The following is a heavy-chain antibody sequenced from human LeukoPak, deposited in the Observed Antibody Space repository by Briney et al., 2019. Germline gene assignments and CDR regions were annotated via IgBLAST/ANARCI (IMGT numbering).Heavy chain of an antibody. CDR3: ARHLRGAVVHFDS. Sequence: SETLSLTCTVSGGSISSGSFYWAWVRQPPGEGLEWIGSISSDGNTYHNASLKSRITMSVDTSKNQFSLKLGAVTAADTATYSCARHLRGAVVHFDSWGQESLVTVSS. V-gene: IGHV4-39*01. J-gene: IGHJ4*02. CDR1: GGSISSGSFY. CDR2: ISSDGNT. D-gene: IGHD2-15*01.